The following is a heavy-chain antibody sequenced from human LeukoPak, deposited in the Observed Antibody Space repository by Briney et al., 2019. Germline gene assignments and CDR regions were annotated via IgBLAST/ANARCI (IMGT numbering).Heavy chain of an antibody. Sequence: PGGSLRLSCAASGFTFSSYSMNWVRQAPGKGLEWVAFIRYDGSNKYYADSVKGRFTISRDNSKNTLYLQMSSLRAEDTAVYYCAKDGEATYYDFWSGSNGGIENYYYMDVWGKGTTVTVSS. CDR2: IRYDGSNK. D-gene: IGHD3-3*01. CDR1: GFTFSSYS. J-gene: IGHJ6*03. CDR3: AKDGEATYYDFWSGSNGGIENYYYMDV. V-gene: IGHV3-30*02.